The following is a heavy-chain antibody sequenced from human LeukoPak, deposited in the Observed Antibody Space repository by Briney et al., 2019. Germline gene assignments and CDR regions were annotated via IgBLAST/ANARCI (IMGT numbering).Heavy chain of an antibody. D-gene: IGHD6-19*01. V-gene: IGHV3-48*01. CDR1: GFTFSSYS. Sequence: GGSLRLSCAASGFTFSSYSMNWVRQAPGKGLEWVSYISSSSSTIYYADSVKGRSTISRDNAKNSLYLQMNSLRAEDTAVYYCARDQSAVAGTGFDYWGQGTLVTVSS. J-gene: IGHJ4*02. CDR2: ISSSSSTI. CDR3: ARDQSAVAGTGFDY.